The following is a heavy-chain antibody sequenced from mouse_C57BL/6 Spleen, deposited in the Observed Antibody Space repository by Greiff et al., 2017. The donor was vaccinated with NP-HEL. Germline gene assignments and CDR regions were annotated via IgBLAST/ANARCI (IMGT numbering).Heavy chain of an antibody. CDR2: INPYNGGT. J-gene: IGHJ3*01. Sequence: EVQLQQSGPVLVKPGASVKMSCKASGYTFTDYYMNWVKQSHGKSLEWIGVINPYNGGTSYNQKFKGKATLTVDKSSSTAYMELNSLTSEDSAVYYCARGGYDGYYGFAYGGQGTLVTVSA. CDR3: ARGGYDGYYGFAY. D-gene: IGHD2-3*01. CDR1: GYTFTDYY. V-gene: IGHV1-19*01.